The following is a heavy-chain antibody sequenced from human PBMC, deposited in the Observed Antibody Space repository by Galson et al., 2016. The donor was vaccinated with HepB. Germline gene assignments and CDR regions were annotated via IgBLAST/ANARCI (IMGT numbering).Heavy chain of an antibody. CDR3: AREHDIWTSYAFDI. Sequence: SVKVSCKASGYTFTDYYMHWVRQAPGQGLEWMGWINPNSGGTNYAQKFQGRVTMTRATSISTAYMELSRLRSDDTAVYYCAREHDIWTSYAFDIWGQGTMITVSS. CDR1: GYTFTDYY. D-gene: IGHD3/OR15-3a*01. V-gene: IGHV1-2*02. J-gene: IGHJ3*02. CDR2: INPNSGGT.